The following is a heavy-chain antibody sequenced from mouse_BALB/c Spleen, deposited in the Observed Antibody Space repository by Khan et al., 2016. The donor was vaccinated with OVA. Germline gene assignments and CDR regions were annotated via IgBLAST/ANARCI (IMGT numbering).Heavy chain of an antibody. CDR1: GFTFSTYG. D-gene: IGHD1-1*01. J-gene: IGHJ3*01. Sequence: EVMLVESGGDLVKPGGSLKLSCAASGFTFSTYGMSWVRHTPDKRLEWVATVSTGGSYTYYPDSVKGRFTISRDNAKNTLYLQMSGLKSEDTAMFYGTRLAYYYDSEGFAYWGQGTLVTVSA. CDR2: VSTGGSYT. CDR3: TRLAYYYDSEGFAY. V-gene: IGHV5-6*01.